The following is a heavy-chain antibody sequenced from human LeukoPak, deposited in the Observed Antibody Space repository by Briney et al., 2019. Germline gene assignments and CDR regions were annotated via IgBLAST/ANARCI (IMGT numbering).Heavy chain of an antibody. CDR2: ISYDGSNK. Sequence: GGSLRLSCAASGFTFSSYGMHWVRQAPGKGLEWVAVISYDGSNKYLADSVKGRFTISRDNSKNTLYLQMNSLRAEDTAVYYCARRPALNYYYYGMDVWGQGTTVTVSS. D-gene: IGHD2-2*01. CDR1: GFTFSSYG. J-gene: IGHJ6*02. V-gene: IGHV3-30*03. CDR3: ARRPALNYYYYGMDV.